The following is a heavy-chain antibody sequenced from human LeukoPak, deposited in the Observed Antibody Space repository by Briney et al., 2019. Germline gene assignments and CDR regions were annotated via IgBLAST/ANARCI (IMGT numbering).Heavy chain of an antibody. CDR1: GGTFSSYV. D-gene: IGHD3-22*01. CDR2: IIPIFGTT. CDR3: ATTYYYDSSGYYYYF. J-gene: IGHJ4*02. Sequence: SVKVSCKASGGTFSSYVISWVRQAPGQGLEWMGGIIPIFGTTNYAQKFQGRVTVTADESTSTAYMELSSLRSEDTTMYYRATTYYYDSSGYYYYFWGQGTLVTVSS. V-gene: IGHV1-69*13.